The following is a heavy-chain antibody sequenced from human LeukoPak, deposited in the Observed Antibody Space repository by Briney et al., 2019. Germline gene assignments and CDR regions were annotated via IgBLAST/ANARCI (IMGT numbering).Heavy chain of an antibody. D-gene: IGHD3-3*01. J-gene: IGHJ5*02. CDR3: ARGGYDFWSGYSWFDP. CDR1: GYTFTSYD. CDR2: MNPNSGNT. Sequence: GASAKVSCKASGYTFTSYDINWVRQATGQGLEWMGWMNPNSGNTGYAQKFQGRVTMTRNTSISTAYMELSSLRSEDTAVYYCARGGYDFWSGYSWFDPWGQGTLVTVSS. V-gene: IGHV1-8*01.